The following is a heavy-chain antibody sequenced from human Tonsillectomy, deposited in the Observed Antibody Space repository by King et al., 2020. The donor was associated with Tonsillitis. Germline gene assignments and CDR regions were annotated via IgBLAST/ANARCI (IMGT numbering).Heavy chain of an antibody. D-gene: IGHD4-17*01. Sequence: EVQLVESGGGLVQPGRSLRLSCAASGFTFDDYAMHWVRQAPGKGLEWVSGISWNSGSIVYADSVKGRFTISRDNAKNSLYLQMNSLRAEDTAFYYCAKDIHGDYGCAFDIWGQGTMVTVSS. CDR1: GFTFDDYA. CDR3: AKDIHGDYGCAFDI. V-gene: IGHV3-9*01. CDR2: ISWNSGSI. J-gene: IGHJ3*02.